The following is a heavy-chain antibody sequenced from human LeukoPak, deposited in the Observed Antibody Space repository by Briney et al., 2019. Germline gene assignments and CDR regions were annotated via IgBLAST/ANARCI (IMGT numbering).Heavy chain of an antibody. D-gene: IGHD2-2*01. CDR1: GFTFSSYA. Sequence: PGGSLRLSCAASGFTFSSYAMSWVRQAPGKAPEWVSGISGSGGSTYSADSVKGRFTISRDNSKNTLYLQMNTLRAEDTAVYYCADSGSLVVPAAMALFDYWGQGTLVTVSS. CDR3: ADSGSLVVPAAMALFDY. V-gene: IGHV3-23*01. CDR2: ISGSGGST. J-gene: IGHJ4*02.